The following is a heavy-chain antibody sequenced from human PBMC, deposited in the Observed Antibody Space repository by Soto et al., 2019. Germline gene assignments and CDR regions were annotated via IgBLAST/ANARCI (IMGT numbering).Heavy chain of an antibody. D-gene: IGHD4-17*01. V-gene: IGHV1-46*03. Sequence: GASVKVSCKASGYTFTSYYMHWVRQAPGQGLGWMGIINPSGGSTSYAQKFQGRVTMTRDTSTSTVYMELSSLRSEDTAVYYCARDKGMTTVTHGQDYWGQGTLVTVSS. CDR3: ARDKGMTTVTHGQDY. J-gene: IGHJ4*02. CDR2: INPSGGST. CDR1: GYTFTSYY.